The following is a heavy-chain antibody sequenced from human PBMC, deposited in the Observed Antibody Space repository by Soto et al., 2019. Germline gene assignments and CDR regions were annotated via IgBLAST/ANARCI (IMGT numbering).Heavy chain of an antibody. CDR3: ARDLPCAATSPRASNWFDP. CDR2: IKQDGSEK. J-gene: IGHJ5*02. V-gene: IGHV3-7*01. Sequence: EVQLVESGGGLVQPGGSLRLSCEASGFTFSSYWMSWVRQAPGKGLEWVANIKQDGSEKYYVDSVKGRFTISRDNAKNSLYLQMNSLRAEDTAVYYCARDLPCAATSPRASNWFDPWGQGTLVTVSS. D-gene: IGHD6-25*01. CDR1: GFTFSSYW.